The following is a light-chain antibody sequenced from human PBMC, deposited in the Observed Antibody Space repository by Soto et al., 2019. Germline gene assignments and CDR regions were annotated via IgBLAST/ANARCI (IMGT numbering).Light chain of an antibody. CDR3: MQGTYWPYT. V-gene: IGKV2-30*01. CDR1: ESVLYRDGNSY. J-gene: IGKJ2*01. Sequence: DVVMTQSPLSLPVTLGQSASVSCRSSESVLYRDGNSYLSWFQQRPGQSPRRLIYKVSNRDSGVPDRFSGSGSDTDFTLKIIRVEAEDVGVYYCMQGTYWPYTFGQGTQLEIK. CDR2: KVS.